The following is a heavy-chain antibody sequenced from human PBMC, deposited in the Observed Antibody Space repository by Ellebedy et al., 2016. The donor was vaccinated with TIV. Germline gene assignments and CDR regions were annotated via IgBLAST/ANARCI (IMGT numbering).Heavy chain of an antibody. CDR1: GGSFSGYY. Sequence: SETLSLTCTVYGGSFSGYYYSWIRQPPGKGLEWIGEINQSGRATYNPSLKGRVTISVDTSKNPFSLRLSSVTAADTAVYYCAEGRSGWYYFDYWGQGTPVTVSS. J-gene: IGHJ4*02. CDR2: INQSGRA. V-gene: IGHV4-34*01. D-gene: IGHD6-19*01. CDR3: AEGRSGWYYFDY.